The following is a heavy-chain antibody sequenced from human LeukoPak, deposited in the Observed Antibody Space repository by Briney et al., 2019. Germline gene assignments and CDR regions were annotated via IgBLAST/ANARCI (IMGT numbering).Heavy chain of an antibody. CDR1: GGSISSGGYY. D-gene: IGHD6-19*01. J-gene: IGHJ4*02. CDR3: ARGDIAVAIFDY. CDR2: IYHSGST. V-gene: IGHV4-30-2*01. Sequence: PSETQSLTCTVSGGSISSGGYYWSWIRQPPGKGLEWIGYIYHSGSTYYNPSLKSRVTISVDRSKNQFSLKLSSVTAADTAVYYCARGDIAVAIFDYWGQGTLVTVSS.